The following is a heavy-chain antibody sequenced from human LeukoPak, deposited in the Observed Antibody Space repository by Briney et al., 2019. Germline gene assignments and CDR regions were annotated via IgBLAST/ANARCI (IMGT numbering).Heavy chain of an antibody. D-gene: IGHD2-15*01. CDR1: GGSISGYY. CDR3: ARTGYCSGNSCYLNPIDY. Sequence: SETLSLTCTVSGGSISGYYWSWIRQPPGKGLEWIGYIYYTGSTNYNPSLKSRVSISVDASKNQFSLKLSSVTAADTAVYYCARTGYCSGNSCYLNPIDYWGQGTLVTVSS. V-gene: IGHV4-59*01. J-gene: IGHJ4*02. CDR2: IYYTGST.